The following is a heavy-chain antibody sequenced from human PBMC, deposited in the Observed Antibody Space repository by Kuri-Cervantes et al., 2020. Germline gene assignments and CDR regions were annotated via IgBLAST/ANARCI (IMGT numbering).Heavy chain of an antibody. CDR1: GFTFSDYY. D-gene: IGHD6-19*01. CDR2: ISSSGSTI. CDR3: AREGIAVAGTFDY. J-gene: IGHJ4*02. Sequence: LSLTCAASGFTFSDYYMSWIRQAPGKGLEWVSYISSSGSTIYYADSVKGRFTISRDNSKNTLYLQMNSLRAEDTAVYYCAREGIAVAGTFDYWGQGTLVTVSS. V-gene: IGHV3-11*04.